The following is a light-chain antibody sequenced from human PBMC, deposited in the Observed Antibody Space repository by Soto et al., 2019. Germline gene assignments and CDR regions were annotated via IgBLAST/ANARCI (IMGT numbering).Light chain of an antibody. CDR2: WAS. CDR1: QSVLYSSNNKNY. J-gene: IGKJ5*01. V-gene: IGKV4-1*01. CDR3: QQYNNWPL. Sequence: DSVMTQSPDSLAVSLGESATINCKSSQSVLYSSNNKNYLAWYQQKPGQPPKLLIYWASTRESGVPDRFSGSGSGTDFTLTISSLQAEDVAIYYCQQYNNWPLFGQGTRLEIK.